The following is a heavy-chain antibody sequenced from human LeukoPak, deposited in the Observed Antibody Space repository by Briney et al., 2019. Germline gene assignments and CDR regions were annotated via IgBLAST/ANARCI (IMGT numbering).Heavy chain of an antibody. CDR1: GFTFSSYG. CDR3: AKDDPLTYSSTWYGGGSLDY. CDR2: ISYDGSNK. D-gene: IGHD6-13*01. J-gene: IGHJ4*02. Sequence: GGSLRLSCAASGFTFSSYGMHWVRQAPGKGLEWVAVISYDGSNKYYADSVKGRFTISRDNSKNTLFLQMNNLRPEHTAVYYCAKDDPLTYSSTWYGGGSLDYWGQGTLVTVSS. V-gene: IGHV3-30*18.